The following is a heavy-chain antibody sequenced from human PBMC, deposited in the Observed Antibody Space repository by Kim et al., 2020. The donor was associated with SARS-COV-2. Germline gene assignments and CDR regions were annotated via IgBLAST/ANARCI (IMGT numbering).Heavy chain of an antibody. CDR1: GYSISSGYY. V-gene: IGHV4-38-2*02. J-gene: IGHJ4*02. D-gene: IGHD4-17*01. CDR2: IYHSGST. Sequence: SETLSLTCTVSGYSISSGYYWGWIRQPPGKGLEWIGSIYHSGSTYYNPSLKSRVTISVDTSKNQFSLKLSSVTAADTAVYYCARTATTVADFDYWGQGTLVTVSS. CDR3: ARTATTVADFDY.